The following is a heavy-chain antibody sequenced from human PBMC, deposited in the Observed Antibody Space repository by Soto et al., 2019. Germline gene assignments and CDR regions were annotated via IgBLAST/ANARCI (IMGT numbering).Heavy chain of an antibody. Sequence: EVQLLESGGGLVQPGGSLRLSCAASGFNFSRYAMNWVRQAPGKGLEWVSSISSSGVSTSYADSVKGRFTISRDNSKNTLYLAMNSLRAEDTAVFYCAEGSWFGELFDYWGQGTRVTVSS. J-gene: IGHJ4*02. D-gene: IGHD3-10*01. CDR1: GFNFSRYA. V-gene: IGHV3-23*01. CDR3: AEGSWFGELFDY. CDR2: ISSSGVST.